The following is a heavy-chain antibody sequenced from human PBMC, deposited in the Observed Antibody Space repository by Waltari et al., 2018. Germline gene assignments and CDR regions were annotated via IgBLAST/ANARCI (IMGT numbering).Heavy chain of an antibody. CDR1: GDFINSGAYY. J-gene: IGHJ2*01. Sequence: QVQLQDSGPGLVKASETLSLTCTVTGDFINSGAYYWSWIGQPPGKGLEWIGNVSKTGGTSYSPSLKSRLTMSADSSKNEFSLTLTSVTAADTAVYYCARVWIDLFWYFDLWGRGTLVTVST. CDR2: VSKTGGT. D-gene: IGHD3-3*01. CDR3: ARVWIDLFWYFDL. V-gene: IGHV4-30-4*01.